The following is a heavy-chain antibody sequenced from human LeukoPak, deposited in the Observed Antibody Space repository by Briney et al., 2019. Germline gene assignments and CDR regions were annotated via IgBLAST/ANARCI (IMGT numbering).Heavy chain of an antibody. V-gene: IGHV1-2*02. CDR3: ATAYSDYTPVFDY. Sequence: GASVKVSCKASGYTFTGYYMHWVRQAPGQGLEWMGWINPKSGGTNYAQKFQGRVTMTRDTSISTAYMELSRLRSDDTAVYYCATAYSDYTPVFDYWGQGTLVTVSS. CDR1: GYTFTGYY. J-gene: IGHJ4*02. CDR2: INPKSGGT. D-gene: IGHD4-11*01.